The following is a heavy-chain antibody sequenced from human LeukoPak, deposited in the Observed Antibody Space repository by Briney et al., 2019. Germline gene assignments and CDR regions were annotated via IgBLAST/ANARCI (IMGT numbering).Heavy chain of an antibody. CDR1: SGSISSGGYY. CDR3: AASPRTSGYDGLFDY. V-gene: IGHV4-31*03. D-gene: IGHD5-12*01. J-gene: IGHJ4*02. Sequence: SETLSLTCTVSSGSISSGGYYWSWIRQHPGKGLEWIGYIYYSGSTYYNPSLKSRVTISVNMPKNQFSLKLSSVTAADTAVYYCAASPRTSGYDGLFDYWGQGTLVTVSS. CDR2: IYYSGST.